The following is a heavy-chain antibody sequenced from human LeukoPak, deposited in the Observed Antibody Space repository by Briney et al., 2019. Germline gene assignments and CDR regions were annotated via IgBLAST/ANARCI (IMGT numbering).Heavy chain of an antibody. V-gene: IGHV1-18*01. CDR3: ARDFDY. CDR1: VYTFTSYG. CDR2: IGGYNGNT. Sequence: GASVKVSCKASVYTFTSYGITWVRQPPGQGLEWMGWIGGYNGNTKYAQKLQGRVTMTTDTSTGTAYMELRSLRSGDTAVYYSARDFDYWGQGTLVTVSS. J-gene: IGHJ4*02.